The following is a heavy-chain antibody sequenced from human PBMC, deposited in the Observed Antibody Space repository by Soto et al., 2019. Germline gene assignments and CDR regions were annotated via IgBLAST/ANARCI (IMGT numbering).Heavy chain of an antibody. D-gene: IGHD2-8*02. CDR1: GCSFTSYW. J-gene: IGHJ6*02. CDR2: IDPSDSYT. CDR3: ATVQDTGHYYYYGMDV. Sequence: GESLKISCKGSGCSFTSYWISWVRQMPWKGLEWMGRIDPSDSYTNYSPSLQGHVTISADKSISTAYLQWSSLKASDTAMYYCATVQDTGHYYYYGMDVWGQGTTVTAP. V-gene: IGHV5-10-1*01.